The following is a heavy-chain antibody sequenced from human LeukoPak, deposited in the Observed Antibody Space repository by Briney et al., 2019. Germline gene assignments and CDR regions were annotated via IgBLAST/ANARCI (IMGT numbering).Heavy chain of an antibody. Sequence: GGSLRLSCEASGFTFSTYGVHWVRQAPGKGLEWVAFIQYDGSNKYYADSVKGRFTISRDNSRNTLYLQMNSLRGEDTAVYYCANKVAHHLDSWGQGTLVTVSS. J-gene: IGHJ4*02. V-gene: IGHV3-30*02. CDR1: GFTFSTYG. CDR2: IQYDGSNK. CDR3: ANKVAHHLDS. D-gene: IGHD1-14*01.